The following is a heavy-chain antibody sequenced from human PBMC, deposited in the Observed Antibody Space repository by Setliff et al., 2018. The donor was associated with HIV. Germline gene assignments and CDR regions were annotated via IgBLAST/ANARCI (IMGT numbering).Heavy chain of an antibody. CDR2: IYYSGST. D-gene: IGHD4-4*01. V-gene: IGHV4-59*01. J-gene: IGHJ6*03. Sequence: SETLSLTCAVYGGSLSGYHWSWIRQPPGKGLEWIGYIYYSGSTNYNPSLKSRVTISVDTSKNQFSLKLTSLTAADTAVYYCARAYDYSNYFHYYMDVWGKGTTVTVSS. CDR1: GGSLSGYH. CDR3: ARAYDYSNYFHYYMDV.